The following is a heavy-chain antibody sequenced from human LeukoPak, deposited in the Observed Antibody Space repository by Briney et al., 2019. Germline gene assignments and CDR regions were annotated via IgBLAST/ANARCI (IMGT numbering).Heavy chain of an antibody. CDR1: GFTFSNYA. CDR3: AMWGDYDILTGYYDSDY. Sequence: GGSLRPSCAASGFTFSNYAMSWVRQAPGKGLEWVSAIFGSGSNTYYADSVKGGFTISRDNPKNTLYLQMNSLRADDTAVYYCAMWGDYDILTGYYDSDYWGQGTLVTVSS. J-gene: IGHJ4*02. V-gene: IGHV3-23*01. CDR2: IFGSGSNT. D-gene: IGHD3-9*01.